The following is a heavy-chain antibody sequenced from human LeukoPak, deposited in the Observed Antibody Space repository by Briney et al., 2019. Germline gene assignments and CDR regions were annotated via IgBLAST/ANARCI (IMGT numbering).Heavy chain of an antibody. CDR1: VYTFTSYG. D-gene: IGHD2-2*01. Sequence: ASLTVSCKASVYTFTSYGFSWVRQAPGQGLEGMGWISDYNCNINYAQKFQGRVTMTTDTSTSTAYMELRSLRSDDTAVYYCARSVAKYCSSTSCYPIYFDYWGQGTLVTVSS. CDR2: ISDYNCNI. CDR3: ARSVAKYCSSTSCYPIYFDY. V-gene: IGHV1-18*01. J-gene: IGHJ4*02.